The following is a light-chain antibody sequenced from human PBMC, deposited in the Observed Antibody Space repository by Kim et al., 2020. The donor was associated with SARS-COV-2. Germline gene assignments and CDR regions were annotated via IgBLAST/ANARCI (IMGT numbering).Light chain of an antibody. V-gene: IGLV2-8*01. CDR2: EVS. J-gene: IGLJ1*01. Sequence: QSVLTQSPSASGSPGQSVTISCTGTSSDVGGYNYVSWYQQHPGKAPKLMIYEVSKRPSGVPDRFSGSKSGNTASLTVSGLQAEDEADYYCISYAGSNNYVFGTGTKVTVL. CDR3: ISYAGSNNYV. CDR1: SSDVGGYNY.